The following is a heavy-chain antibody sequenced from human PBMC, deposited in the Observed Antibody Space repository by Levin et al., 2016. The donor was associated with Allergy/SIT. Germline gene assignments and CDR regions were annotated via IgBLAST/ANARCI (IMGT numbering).Heavy chain of an antibody. J-gene: IGHJ3*02. Sequence: VRQMPGKGLEWMGRIDPSDSYIKYSPSFQGHVTISADKSISTAYLQWSSLKASDTAIYYCARPTSTQETFDIWGQGTMVTVSS. D-gene: IGHD5-12*01. CDR3: ARPTSTQETFDI. V-gene: IGHV5-10-1*01. CDR2: IDPSDSYI.